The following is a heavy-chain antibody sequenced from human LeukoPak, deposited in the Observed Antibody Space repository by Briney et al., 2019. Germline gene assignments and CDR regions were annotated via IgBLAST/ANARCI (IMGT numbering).Heavy chain of an antibody. J-gene: IGHJ5*02. Sequence: PSETLSLACTVSGGSISSSSYYWGWIRQPPGKGLEWIGSIYYSGSTYYNPSLKSRVTISVDTSKNQFSLKLNSVTAADTAVYYCARLLWFGELLSTGWFDPWGQGTLATVSS. V-gene: IGHV4-39*01. CDR1: GGSISSSSYY. CDR2: IYYSGST. CDR3: ARLLWFGELLSTGWFDP. D-gene: IGHD3-10*01.